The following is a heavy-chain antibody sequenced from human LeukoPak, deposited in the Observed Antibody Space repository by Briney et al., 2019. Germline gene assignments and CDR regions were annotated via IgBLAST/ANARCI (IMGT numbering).Heavy chain of an antibody. V-gene: IGHV4-34*01. CDR2: VSHSGSS. Sequence: SETLSLTCAVYGGPFRGFFWSWIRQAPGKGLERIGGVSHSGSSNYNPSLKSRINISLDTSKSQFSLRLTSVTAADTAVYYCARGIFYGGRNQYIWLDLWGQGTLVTVSS. J-gene: IGHJ5*02. CDR3: ARGIFYGGRNQYIWLDL. D-gene: IGHD4-23*01. CDR1: GGPFRGFF.